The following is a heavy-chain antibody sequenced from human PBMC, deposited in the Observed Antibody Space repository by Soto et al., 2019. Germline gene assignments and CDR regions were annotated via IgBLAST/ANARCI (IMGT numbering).Heavy chain of an antibody. V-gene: IGHV3-48*02. CDR2: ISSSSSTI. D-gene: IGHD2-15*01. CDR1: GFTFSSYS. J-gene: IGHJ3*02. CDR3: ARGYCRGGSCYSGDAFDI. Sequence: EVQLVESGGGLVQPGGSLRLSCAASGFTFSSYSMNWVRQAPGKGLEWLSYISSSSSTIYYADSVKGRFTISRDNAKNSLYLQINSLRDEDTAVYYCARGYCRGGSCYSGDAFDIWGQGTMVTVSS.